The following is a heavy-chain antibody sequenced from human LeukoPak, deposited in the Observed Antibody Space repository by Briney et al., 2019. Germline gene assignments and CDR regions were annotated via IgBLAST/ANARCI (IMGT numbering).Heavy chain of an antibody. J-gene: IGHJ5*02. D-gene: IGHD3-10*01. CDR3: ARDIRHYYDWGAYGWFDP. Sequence: GGSLRLSCAASGFTFSTFAMIWVRQPPGKGLEWVSSIFPSGGEIHYADSVRGRFTISRDNSKSTLSLQMNSLRAEDTAIYYCARDIRHYYDWGAYGWFDPWGQGTLVPVSS. CDR1: GFTFSTFA. V-gene: IGHV3-23*01. CDR2: IFPSGGEI.